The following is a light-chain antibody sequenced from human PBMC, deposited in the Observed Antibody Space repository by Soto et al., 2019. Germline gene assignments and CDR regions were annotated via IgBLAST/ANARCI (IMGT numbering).Light chain of an antibody. V-gene: IGKV1-9*01. CDR1: QDIAIY. Sequence: IQLTQSPSSLSASVGDRVTITCRASQDIAIYLAWYQQKPGEAPKLLIYAASTLYGGVPSRFSGSGSGTDFTLTTSSLQPEDFATYYCQQVNVYPSTFGGGTKVDI. CDR2: AAS. J-gene: IGKJ4*01. CDR3: QQVNVYPST.